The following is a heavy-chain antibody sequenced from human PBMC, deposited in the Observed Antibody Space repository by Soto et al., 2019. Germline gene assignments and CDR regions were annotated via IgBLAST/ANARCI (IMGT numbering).Heavy chain of an antibody. D-gene: IGHD2-15*01. V-gene: IGHV3-11*01. Sequence: GGSLRLSCAASGFTFSDYYMSWIRQAPGKGLEWVSYISSSGSTIYYADSVKGRFTISRDNAKNSLCLQMNSLRAEDTAVYYCARDLSRANIVVVVAATVSFDYWGQGTLVTVSS. CDR1: GFTFSDYY. J-gene: IGHJ4*02. CDR3: ARDLSRANIVVVVAATVSFDY. CDR2: ISSSGSTI.